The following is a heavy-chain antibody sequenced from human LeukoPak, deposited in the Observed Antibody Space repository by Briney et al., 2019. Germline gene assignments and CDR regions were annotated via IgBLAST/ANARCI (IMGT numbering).Heavy chain of an antibody. CDR2: ISRSTTNI. CDR3: ARERRDFLPGYWNAMDV. V-gene: IGHV3-21*06. Sequence: GGSLRLSCAASGLNFSDHNMNWVRQAPGKGLEWVSAISRSTTNIYYAGSVKGRFTISRDNAQSSLYLQMNSLRAEDTAVYYCARERRDFLPGYWNAMDVWGQGTTVTVSS. CDR1: GLNFSDHN. J-gene: IGHJ6*02. D-gene: IGHD3-9*01.